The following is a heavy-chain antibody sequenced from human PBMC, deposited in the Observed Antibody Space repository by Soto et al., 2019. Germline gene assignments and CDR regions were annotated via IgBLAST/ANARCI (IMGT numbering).Heavy chain of an antibody. V-gene: IGHV3-13*01. J-gene: IGHJ4*02. D-gene: IGHD6-13*01. CDR3: AKSQEIGTHFFDS. Sequence: PGSSLRISCEASGLTFSGFDMHWVRQPTGKGLEWVSSIGTAGDTYYAVSVKGRFTISRDNAKNSLSLQMNSLRAGDMAVYFCAKSQEIGTHFFDSWGQGTQVTGSS. CDR2: IGTAGDT. CDR1: GLTFSGFD.